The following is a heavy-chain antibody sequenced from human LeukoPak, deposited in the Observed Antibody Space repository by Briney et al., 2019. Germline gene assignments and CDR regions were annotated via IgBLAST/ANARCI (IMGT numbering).Heavy chain of an antibody. V-gene: IGHV4-34*01. D-gene: IGHD5-24*01. CDR1: GGSFSDYY. J-gene: IGHJ4*02. CDR2: INHSGST. Sequence: PSETLSLTCAVYGGSFSDYYWSWIRQPPGKGLEWIGEINHSGSTNYNPSLKSRVTISVDTSKNQFSLKLSSVTAADTAVYYCAREPGEMATITQLLWGQGTLVTVSS. CDR3: AREPGEMATITQLL.